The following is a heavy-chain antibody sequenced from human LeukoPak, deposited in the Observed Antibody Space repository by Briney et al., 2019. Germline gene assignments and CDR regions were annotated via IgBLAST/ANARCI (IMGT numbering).Heavy chain of an antibody. CDR3: AIWTSGNY. CDR2: MDPTGSQK. Sequence: PGGSLRLSCADSQFTFNVSWMNWVRQAPGKGLEWVANMDPTGSQKRYVDSVRGRFTISKDNPGASLYLDMHSLRAEDTAIYYCAIWTSGNYWGQGTLATVSS. D-gene: IGHD1-1*01. CDR1: QFTFNVSW. J-gene: IGHJ4*02. V-gene: IGHV3-7*01.